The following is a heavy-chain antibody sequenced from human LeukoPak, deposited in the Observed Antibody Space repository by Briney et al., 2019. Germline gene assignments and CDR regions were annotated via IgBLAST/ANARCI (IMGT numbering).Heavy chain of an antibody. J-gene: IGHJ5*02. CDR2: ISWNSGSI. CDR1: GFPFIIYA. V-gene: IGHV3-9*01. Sequence: GGSLSLSCPAPGFPFIIYAMTWVRQAQGKGLEWVSGISWNSGSIGYADSVKGRFTISRDNAKNSLYLQMNSLRAEDTALYYCAKGPYYDFWRDFNWFDPWGQGTLVTVSS. CDR3: AKGPYYDFWRDFNWFDP. D-gene: IGHD3-3*01.